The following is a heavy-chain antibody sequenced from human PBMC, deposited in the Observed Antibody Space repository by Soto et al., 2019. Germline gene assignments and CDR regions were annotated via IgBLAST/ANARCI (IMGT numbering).Heavy chain of an antibody. CDR3: AREGYYYDSSGYYPSQQAPFDY. CDR1: GFTFSSYW. Sequence: PGGSLRLSCAASGFTFSSYWMSWVRQAPGKGLEWVANIKQNGSSKYYADSVKGRFTISRDNSKNTLYLQMNSLRAEDTAVYYCAREGYYYDSSGYYPSQQAPFDYRGQGTLVT. J-gene: IGHJ4*02. CDR2: IKQNGSSK. D-gene: IGHD3-22*01. V-gene: IGHV3-7*01.